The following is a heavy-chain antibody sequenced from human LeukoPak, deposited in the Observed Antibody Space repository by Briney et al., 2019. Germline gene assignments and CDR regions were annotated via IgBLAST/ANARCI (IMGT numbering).Heavy chain of an antibody. CDR3: ARSYRSSGWYYYYYYYGMDV. V-gene: IGHV6-1*01. Sequence: SQTLSLTCAISGDSVSSNSAAWNWIRQPPSRGLEWLGRTYYRSKWYNDYAVSVKSRITINPDTSKNQFSLQLNSVTPEDTAVYYCARSYRSSGWYYYYYYYGMDVWGQGTTVTVSS. CDR1: GDSVSSNSAA. CDR2: TYYRSKWYN. D-gene: IGHD6-19*01. J-gene: IGHJ6*02.